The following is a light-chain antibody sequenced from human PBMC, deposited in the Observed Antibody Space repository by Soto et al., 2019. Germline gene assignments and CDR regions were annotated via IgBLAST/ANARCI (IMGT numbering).Light chain of an antibody. V-gene: IGLV2-11*01. J-gene: IGLJ2*01. Sequence: QSALTQPRSVSGSPGQSVTISCTGTSSDVGGYNYVSWYQQHPGKAPKLITYDVTKRPSGVPDRCSGSKSGNTASLTISGLQAEDESDYYCCSYAGTCSRPVFGGGTKLTVL. CDR2: DVT. CDR3: CSYAGTCSRPV. CDR1: SSDVGGYNY.